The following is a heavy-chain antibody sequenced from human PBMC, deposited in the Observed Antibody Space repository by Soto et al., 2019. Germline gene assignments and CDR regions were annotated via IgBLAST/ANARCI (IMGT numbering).Heavy chain of an antibody. CDR2: ISYDGSNK. V-gene: IGHV3-30*18. CDR1: GFTFSSDG. CDR3: AKVAAAANYYYYGMDV. Sequence: GVSLRLSCAASGFTFSSDGMHWVRQAPGKGLEWVAVISYDGSNKYYADSVKGRFTISRDNSKNTLYLQMNSLRAEDTAVYYCAKVAAAANYYYYGMDVWGQGTTVTVSS. J-gene: IGHJ6*02. D-gene: IGHD6-13*01.